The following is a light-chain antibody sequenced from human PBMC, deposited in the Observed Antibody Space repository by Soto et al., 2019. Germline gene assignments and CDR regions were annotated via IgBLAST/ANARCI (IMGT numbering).Light chain of an antibody. J-gene: IGLJ3*02. V-gene: IGLV1-40*01. CDR1: RSDIGAGYD. Sequence: QSVLTQPPSMSGAPGQRVTISCTGSRSDIGAGYDVHWYQQFPGTAPKLLIYSNINRPSGVPDRFSGSKSGTSASLAITGLQAEDEADYYRQSYDSSLGGSKGVFGGGTKRTVL. CDR2: SNI. CDR3: QSYDSSLGGSKGV.